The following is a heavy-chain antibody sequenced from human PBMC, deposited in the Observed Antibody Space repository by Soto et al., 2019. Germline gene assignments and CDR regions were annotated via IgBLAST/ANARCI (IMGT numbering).Heavy chain of an antibody. J-gene: IGHJ5*02. CDR3: ARGRGELRFLEWFDP. CDR1: GGSFSGYY. V-gene: IGHV4-34*01. D-gene: IGHD3-3*01. CDR2: INHSGST. Sequence: SETLSLTCAVYGGSFSGYYWSWIRQPPGKGLEWIGEINHSGSTNYNPSLKSRVTISVDTSKNQFSLKLSSVTAADTAVYYCARGRGELRFLEWFDPWGQGTLVTVSS.